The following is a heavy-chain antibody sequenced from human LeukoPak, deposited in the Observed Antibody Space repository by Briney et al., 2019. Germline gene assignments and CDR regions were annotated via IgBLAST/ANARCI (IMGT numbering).Heavy chain of an antibody. D-gene: IGHD3-9*01. CDR3: ARGGTISPPNYYYYYGMDV. V-gene: IGHV1-24*01. CDR2: FDPEDGET. CDR1: GYTLTELS. Sequence: ASVKVSCKVSGYTLTELSMHWVREAPGKGLEWMGGFDPEDGETIYAQKFQGRVTMTEDTSTDTAYMELSSLRSEDTAVYYCARGGTISPPNYYYYYGMDVWGQGTTVTVSS. J-gene: IGHJ6*02.